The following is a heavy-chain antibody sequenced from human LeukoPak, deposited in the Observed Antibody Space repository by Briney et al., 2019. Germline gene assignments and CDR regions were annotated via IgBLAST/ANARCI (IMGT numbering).Heavy chain of an antibody. CDR1: GYTFTNYA. V-gene: IGHV1-3*01. CDR3: ARALQCGDGSGTSVYYYVMDV. Sequence: ASVKVSCKASGYTFTNYAMHWVRQAPGQWLEWVGLIIAGNGNTKYSQNFQGRVTITRDTSASTAYMELSSLTSEDTAVYYCARALQCGDGSGTSVYYYVMDVWGQGTTVTVSS. J-gene: IGHJ6*02. CDR2: IIAGNGNT. D-gene: IGHD3-10*01.